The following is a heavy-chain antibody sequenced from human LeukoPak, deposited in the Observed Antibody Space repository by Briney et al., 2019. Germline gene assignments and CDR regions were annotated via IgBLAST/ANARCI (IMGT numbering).Heavy chain of an antibody. CDR1: GFTFSSYW. V-gene: IGHV3-7*01. Sequence: PGGSLRLSCAASGFTFSSYWMSWVRQAPGKGLEWVANIKQDGSEKYYVDSVKGRFTISRDNAKNSLYLQMNSLRAEDTAVYYCARTQDELLFYYFDYWGQGTLVTVSS. J-gene: IGHJ4*02. CDR3: ARTQDELLFYYFDY. D-gene: IGHD2-2*01. CDR2: IKQDGSEK.